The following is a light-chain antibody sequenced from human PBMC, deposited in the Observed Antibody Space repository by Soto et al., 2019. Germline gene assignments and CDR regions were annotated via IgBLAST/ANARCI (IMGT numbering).Light chain of an antibody. V-gene: IGKV3-15*01. CDR2: SAS. J-gene: IGKJ2*01. CDR3: QQGHNWPLT. CDR1: QSISTE. Sequence: EIVMTQSPATLSVSPGERATLSCRASQSISTELAWYQQKPGQPPRLLIYSASTRATGVPARFTGSGSGSEFTITISVLQSDDFAVYYCQQGHNWPLTFGQGTRLEI.